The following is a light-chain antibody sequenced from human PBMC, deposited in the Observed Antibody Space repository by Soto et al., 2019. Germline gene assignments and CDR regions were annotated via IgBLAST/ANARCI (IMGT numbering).Light chain of an antibody. CDR3: QQYNSYET. V-gene: IGKV1-5*03. J-gene: IGKJ1*01. Sequence: DIQMTQSPSTLSASVGDRVTTTCRASQSISSWLAWYQQKPGKAPKLLIYKASSLESGVPSRFSGSGSETEFTLTISSLQPDDFATYYCQQYNSYETFGQGTKVDIK. CDR1: QSISSW. CDR2: KAS.